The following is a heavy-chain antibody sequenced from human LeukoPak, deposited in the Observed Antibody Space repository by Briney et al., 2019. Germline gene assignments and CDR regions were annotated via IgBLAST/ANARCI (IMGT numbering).Heavy chain of an antibody. CDR3: ARVVGSGSYFPSVYAFDI. CDR2: TYYRSKWYN. D-gene: IGHD1-26*01. V-gene: IGHV6-1*01. Sequence: SQTLSLTCAISGDSVSSNSAAWNWIRQSPSRGLEWLGRTYYRSKWYNDYAVSVKSRITINPDTSKNQFSLQLNSVTPEDTAVYYCARVVGSGSYFPSVYAFDIWGQGTMVTVSS. J-gene: IGHJ3*02. CDR1: GDSVSSNSAA.